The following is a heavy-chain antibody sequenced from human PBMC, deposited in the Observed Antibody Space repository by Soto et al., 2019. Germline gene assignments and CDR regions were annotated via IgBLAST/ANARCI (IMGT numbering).Heavy chain of an antibody. D-gene: IGHD2-2*02. Sequence: DSVQVSCKASGYTFTSYGISWVRQAPGQGLEWMGWISAYNGNTNYAQKLQGRVTMTTDTSTSTAYMELRSLRSDDTAVYYCARGYCSSNCGYISRLRGYMDVRG. CDR2: ISAYNGNT. CDR1: GYTFTSYG. CDR3: ARGYCSSNCGYISRLRGYMDV. V-gene: IGHV1-18*01. J-gene: IGHJ6*03.